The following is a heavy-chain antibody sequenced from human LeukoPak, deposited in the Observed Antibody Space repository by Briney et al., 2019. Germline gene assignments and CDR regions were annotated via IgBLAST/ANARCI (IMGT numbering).Heavy chain of an antibody. CDR3: AKCPTAMVTEVDFDY. J-gene: IGHJ4*02. D-gene: IGHD5-18*01. Sequence: GGSLRLSCAASGFTFSSSAMSWVRQVPGKGLEWVSGISASGGSTSYADSVRGRFTISRDNSKNTLYVQMNSLRDEDTAVYYCAKCPTAMVTEVDFDYWGQGTLVTVSS. V-gene: IGHV3-23*01. CDR2: ISASGGST. CDR1: GFTFSSSA.